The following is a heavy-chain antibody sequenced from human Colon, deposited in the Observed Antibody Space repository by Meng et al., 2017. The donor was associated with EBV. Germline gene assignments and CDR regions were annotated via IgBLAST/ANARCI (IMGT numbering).Heavy chain of an antibody. CDR3: ASFDHIPRRNYFDY. V-gene: IGHV4-30-4*01. CDR1: GGSMSSGNYY. J-gene: IGHJ4*02. CDR2: IHHSGSA. D-gene: IGHD2-21*01. Sequence: VHLQESGPGLVEPSQTRSLTCTVSGGSMSSGNYYWSWIRQPPGKGLEWIGYIHHSGSAYYNPSLKSRVSISVDTSKNQFSLNLNSMTAADTAVYYCASFDHIPRRNYFDYWGQGTLVTVSS.